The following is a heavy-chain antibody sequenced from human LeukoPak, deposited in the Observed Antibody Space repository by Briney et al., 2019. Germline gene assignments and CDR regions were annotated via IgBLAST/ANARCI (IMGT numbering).Heavy chain of an antibody. CDR2: INPNGGGT. CDR3: ARVWGTSGNDGNYYYYMDV. Sequence: ASVKVSCKASGYTFTGYYMHWVRQAPGQGLEWMGGINPNGGGTNYAQKFQGRVTMTRDTSISTAYMELSRLRPDDTAVYYCARVWGTSGNDGNYYYYMDVWAKGPRSPSP. V-gene: IGHV1-2*02. CDR1: GYTFTGYY. D-gene: IGHD1-1*01. J-gene: IGHJ6*03.